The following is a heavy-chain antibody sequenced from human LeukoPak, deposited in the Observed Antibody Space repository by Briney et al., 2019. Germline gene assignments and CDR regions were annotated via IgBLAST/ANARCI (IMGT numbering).Heavy chain of an antibody. CDR3: AKDSDTSMVYYYYGMDV. CDR1: GFAFSNYA. V-gene: IGHV3-23*01. J-gene: IGHJ6*02. D-gene: IGHD5-18*01. CDR2: ISGTDPTT. Sequence: GGSLRLSCAASGFAFSNYAMTWVRQTPGKGLEWVSTISGTDPTTKYADSVKGRFTISRDNSKNTLYLQMNSLRAEDTAVYYCAKDSDTSMVYYYYGMDVWGQGTTVTVSS.